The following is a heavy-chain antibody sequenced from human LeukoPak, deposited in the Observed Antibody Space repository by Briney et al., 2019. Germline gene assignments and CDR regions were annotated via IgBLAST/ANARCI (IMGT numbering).Heavy chain of an antibody. CDR1: GFTFSSYA. J-gene: IGHJ4*02. CDR2: ISYDGSNK. V-gene: IGHV3-30-3*01. D-gene: IGHD3-3*01. CDR3: ARVSDFWSGFDY. Sequence: GGSLRLSCAASGFTFSSYAMHWVRQAPGKGLEWVAVISYDGSNKYYADSVKGRFTISRDNSKNTLYLQMNSLRAEDTAVYYCARVSDFWSGFDYWGQGTLVTVSS.